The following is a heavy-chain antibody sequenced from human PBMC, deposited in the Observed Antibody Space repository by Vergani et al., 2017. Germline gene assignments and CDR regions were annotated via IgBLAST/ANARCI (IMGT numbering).Heavy chain of an antibody. CDR1: GGSISSYY. J-gene: IGHJ4*02. CDR3: AGELPRQSATYVDY. D-gene: IGHD2-15*01. Sequence: QVQLQESGPGLVKPSETLALTCTVSGGSISSYYWSWIRQPAGKGLEWIGRIYTSGSTNYNPSLKSRVTMSVDTSKNQFSLKLSSVTAADTAVYYCAGELPRQSATYVDYWGQGTLVTVSS. CDR2: IYTSGST. V-gene: IGHV4-4*07.